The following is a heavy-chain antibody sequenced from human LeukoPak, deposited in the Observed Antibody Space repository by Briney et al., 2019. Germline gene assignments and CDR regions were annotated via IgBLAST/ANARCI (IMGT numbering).Heavy chain of an antibody. CDR3: ARYSSATHFWSGYSFGGDFQH. J-gene: IGHJ1*01. CDR2: IYYSGST. CDR1: GGSISSSSYY. V-gene: IGHV4-39*01. Sequence: SETLSLTCTVSGGSISSSSYYWGWIRQPPGKGLEWIGSIYYSGSTYYNPSLKSRVTISVDTSKNQFSLKLSSVTAADTAVYYCARYSSATHFWSGYSFGGDFQHWGQGTLVTVSS. D-gene: IGHD3-3*02.